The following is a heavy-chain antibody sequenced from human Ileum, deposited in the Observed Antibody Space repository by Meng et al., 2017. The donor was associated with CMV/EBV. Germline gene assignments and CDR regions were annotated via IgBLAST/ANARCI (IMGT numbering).Heavy chain of an antibody. CDR3: AWASVNWYFDL. D-gene: IGHD5/OR15-5a*01. Sequence: EQLRDGCVGLLKPPETLSPTRAVSVGSFSYYYWSWIPQPPVKWLEEIGEISHSENTNYNPSRESRVTISINTSKKQFSLKLSSVTAADKAFYNLAWASVNWYFDLWGRGTLVTVSS. V-gene: IGHV4-34*01. CDR2: ISHSENT. CDR1: VGSFSYYY. J-gene: IGHJ2*01.